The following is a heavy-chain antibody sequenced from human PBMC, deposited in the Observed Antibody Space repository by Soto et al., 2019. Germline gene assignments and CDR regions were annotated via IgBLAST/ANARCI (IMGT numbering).Heavy chain of an antibody. CDR3: AKDYYSSSSRFDY. D-gene: IGHD6-6*01. J-gene: IGHJ4*02. CDR1: GFTFDDYA. CDR2: ISWNSGSI. Sequence: SLRLSCAASGFTFDDYAMHWVRQAPGKGLEWVSGISWNSGSIGYADSVKGRFTISRDNAKNSLYLQMNSLRAEDTALYYCAKDYYSSSSRFDYWGQGTLVTVSS. V-gene: IGHV3-9*01.